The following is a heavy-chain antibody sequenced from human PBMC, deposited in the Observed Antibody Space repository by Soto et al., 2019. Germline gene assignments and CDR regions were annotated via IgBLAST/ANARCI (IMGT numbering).Heavy chain of an antibody. Sequence: EVQLVETGGGLIQPGGSLRLSCAASGFTVSSNYMSWVRQAPGKGLEWVSVIYSGGSTYYAESVKGRFTISRDNSKNTLNLQMNSLRAEDTAVYYCASTYYDSSGYHYDDAFDIWGQGTMVTVSS. CDR1: GFTVSSNY. J-gene: IGHJ3*02. CDR2: IYSGGST. CDR3: ASTYYDSSGYHYDDAFDI. V-gene: IGHV3-53*02. D-gene: IGHD3-22*01.